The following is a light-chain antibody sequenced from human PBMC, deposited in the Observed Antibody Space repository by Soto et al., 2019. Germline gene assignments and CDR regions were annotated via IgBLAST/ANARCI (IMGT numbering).Light chain of an antibody. CDR2: WAX. CDR3: QQYVTTPLT. J-gene: IGKJ1*01. CDR1: QSLLYSSKNKTY. V-gene: IGKV4-1*01. Sequence: DIVMTQSPDYVAVSLGERATINCKASQSLLYSSKNKTYLAWYQQKSGQPPKLLLYWAXNRESGVXDRXRXSGSGTHITLTISSQQAEDVAVHYCQQYVTTPLTFAQGSRVDI.